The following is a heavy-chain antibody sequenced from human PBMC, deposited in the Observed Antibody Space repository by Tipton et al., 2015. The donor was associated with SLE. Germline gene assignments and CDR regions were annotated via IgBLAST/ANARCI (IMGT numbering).Heavy chain of an antibody. J-gene: IGHJ3*01. CDR1: GFTVSSSY. Sequence: SLRLSCVASGFTVSSSYMSWVRQAPGKGLERVSVIYSDGNTYCADSVKGRFTISRHNSKNTLYLQMNSLRTDDTAVYYCAREGLAAAEGAFDVWGQGTVVTVSS. V-gene: IGHV3-53*04. CDR3: AREGLAAAEGAFDV. D-gene: IGHD6-13*01. CDR2: IYSDGNT.